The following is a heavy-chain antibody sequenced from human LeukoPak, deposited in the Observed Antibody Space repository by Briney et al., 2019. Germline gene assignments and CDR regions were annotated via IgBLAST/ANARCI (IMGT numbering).Heavy chain of an antibody. J-gene: IGHJ4*02. CDR2: INSDGSST. CDR1: GFTFSSYW. D-gene: IGHD3-22*01. CDR3: ARAYYYDSSGYQSYFDY. V-gene: IGHV3-74*01. Sequence: GGSLRLSCAASGFTFSSYWMHWVRQAPGKGLVWVSRINSDGSSTSYADSVKGRFTISRDNAKNTLYLQMNSLRAEDTAMYYCARAYYYDSSGYQSYFDYWGQGTLVTVSS.